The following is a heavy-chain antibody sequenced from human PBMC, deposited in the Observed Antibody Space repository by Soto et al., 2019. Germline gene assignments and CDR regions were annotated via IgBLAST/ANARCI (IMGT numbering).Heavy chain of an antibody. D-gene: IGHD6-19*01. Sequence: GGSLRLSCAASGFSVSSSHMFWVRQAPGKGLEWVSVIYSGGTTYYAVSVKGRFTISRDKSKNTVYLQMNSLRAEDTAVYYCAKEGEYSSGWDNFDYWGQGT. CDR1: GFSVSSSH. J-gene: IGHJ4*02. CDR3: AKEGEYSSGWDNFDY. CDR2: IYSGGTT. V-gene: IGHV3-53*01.